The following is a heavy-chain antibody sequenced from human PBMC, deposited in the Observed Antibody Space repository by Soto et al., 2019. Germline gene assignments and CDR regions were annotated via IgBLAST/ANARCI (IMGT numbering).Heavy chain of an antibody. CDR2: ISGSGGST. D-gene: IGHD2-2*02. V-gene: IGHV3-23*01. J-gene: IGHJ6*02. CDR1: GFTFSSYA. Sequence: GSLRLSCAASGFTFSSYAMSWVRQAPGKGLEWVSAISGSGGSTYYADSVKGRFTISRDNSKNTLYLQMNSLRAEDTAVYYCAKVKEVVVVPAAIYYYYGMDVWGQGTTVTVSS. CDR3: AKVKEVVVVPAAIYYYYGMDV.